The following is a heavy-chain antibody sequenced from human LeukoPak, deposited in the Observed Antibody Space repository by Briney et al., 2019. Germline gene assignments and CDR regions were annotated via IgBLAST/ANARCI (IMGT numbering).Heavy chain of an antibody. CDR1: GGSIINSNFY. CDR2: IYHSGST. V-gene: IGHV4-39*07. CDR3: ASEPPRYCSSTSCYEQH. J-gene: IGHJ4*02. Sequence: SETLSLTCSVSGGSIINSNFYWAWIRQPPGKGLEWIGSIYHSGSTYYNPSLKSRVTISVDTSKNQFSLKLSSVTAADTAVYYCASEPPRYCSSTSCYEQHWGQGTLVTVSS. D-gene: IGHD2-2*01.